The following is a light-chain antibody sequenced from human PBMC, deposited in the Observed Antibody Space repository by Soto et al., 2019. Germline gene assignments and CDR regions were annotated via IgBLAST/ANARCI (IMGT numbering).Light chain of an antibody. CDR2: DAS. V-gene: IGKV3-11*01. J-gene: IGKJ1*01. CDR3: QQRSNWPWT. Sequence: EIVLTQSTATLSLSPGERATLSCRASQSVSSYLAWYQQKPCQAPRLLIYDASNRATGIPARFSGSGSGTDLTLTISSLEPEDFAVYYCQQRSNWPWTFGQGTKVEIK. CDR1: QSVSSY.